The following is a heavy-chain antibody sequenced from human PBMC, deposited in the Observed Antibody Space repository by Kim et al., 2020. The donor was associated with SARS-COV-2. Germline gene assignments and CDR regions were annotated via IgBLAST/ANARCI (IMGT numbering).Heavy chain of an antibody. CDR3: AKERTYYYGSGSYDHDAFDI. J-gene: IGHJ3*02. D-gene: IGHD3-10*01. CDR2: ISGSGGST. Sequence: GGSLRLSCAASGFTFSSYAMSWVRQAPGKGLEWVSAISGSGGSTYYADSVKGRFTISRDNSKNTLYLQMNSLRAEDTAVYYCAKERTYYYGSGSYDHDAFDIWGQGTMVTVSS. V-gene: IGHV3-23*01. CDR1: GFTFSSYA.